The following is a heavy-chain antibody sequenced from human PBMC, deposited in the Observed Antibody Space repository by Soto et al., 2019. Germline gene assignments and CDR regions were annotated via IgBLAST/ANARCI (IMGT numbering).Heavy chain of an antibody. J-gene: IGHJ4*02. CDR3: ATNYGSGSAHFDN. CDR1: GDTFNFYT. D-gene: IGHD3-10*01. Sequence: QVQLVQSGAEVKKPGSSVKVSCTASGDTFNFYTISWVRQAPGQGLEWMGRIIPMLGMSNYAQNFQGRVTMIADKSPRTAYMELSSLRSADTALYYCATNYGSGSAHFDNWGQGTLVTVSS. CDR2: IIPMLGMS. V-gene: IGHV1-69*02.